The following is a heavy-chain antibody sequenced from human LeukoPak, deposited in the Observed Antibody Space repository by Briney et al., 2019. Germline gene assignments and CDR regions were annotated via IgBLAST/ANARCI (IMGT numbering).Heavy chain of an antibody. CDR2: ISGSGGST. J-gene: IGHJ4*02. Sequence: GGSLRLSCAASGFTFSSYGMSWVRQAPGKGLEWVSAISGSGGSTYYADSVKGRFTISRDNSKNTLYLQMNSLRAEDTAVYYCATTYYYDSSGYRFEIPSGYWGQGTLVTVSS. CDR3: ATTYYYDSSGYRFEIPSGY. V-gene: IGHV3-23*01. D-gene: IGHD3-22*01. CDR1: GFTFSSYG.